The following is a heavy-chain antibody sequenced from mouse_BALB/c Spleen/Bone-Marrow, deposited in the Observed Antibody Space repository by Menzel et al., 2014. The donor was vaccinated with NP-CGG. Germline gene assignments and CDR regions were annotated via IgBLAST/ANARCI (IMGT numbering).Heavy chain of an antibody. CDR3: AREGGTTAHYYAMDY. CDR2: ISSGGST. D-gene: IGHD1-2*01. V-gene: IGHV5-6-5*01. J-gene: IGHJ4*01. CDR1: GFTSSSYA. Sequence: EVKVVESGGGLVKPGGSLKLSCAASGFTSSSYAMSWVRQTPEKRLEWVASISSGGSTYYPDSVKGRFTISRDNARNILYLQMSSLRSEDTAMYYCAREGGTTAHYYAMDYWGQGTSVTVSS.